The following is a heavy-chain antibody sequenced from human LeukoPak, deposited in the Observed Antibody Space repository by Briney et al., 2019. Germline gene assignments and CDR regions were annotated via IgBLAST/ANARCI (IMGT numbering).Heavy chain of an antibody. J-gene: IGHJ3*02. CDR1: GFTFSNHW. V-gene: IGHV3-7*04. CDR3: AREAYYYDSSDYYYDRVAFDI. D-gene: IGHD3-22*01. Sequence: GGSLRLSCAASGFTFSNHWMSWVREAPGKGLEWVANIKKDGSEKYYVDSVKGRFTIARDNAKNSLYLQMNSLRAEDTAVYYCAREAYYYDSSDYYYDRVAFDIWGQGTMVTVSS. CDR2: IKKDGSEK.